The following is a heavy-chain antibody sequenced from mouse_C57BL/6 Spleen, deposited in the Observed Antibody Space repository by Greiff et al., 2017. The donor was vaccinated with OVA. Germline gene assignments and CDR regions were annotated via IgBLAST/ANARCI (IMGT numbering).Heavy chain of an antibody. CDR1: GYSFTDYN. J-gene: IGHJ2*01. CDR3: ASITTVVPYYFDY. V-gene: IGHV1-39*01. D-gene: IGHD1-1*01. Sequence: VQLQQSGPELVKPGASVKISCKASGYSFTDYNMNWVKQSNGKSLEWIGVINPNYGTTSYNQKFKGKATLTVDQSSSTAYMQLNSLTSEDSAVYYGASITTVVPYYFDYWGQGTTLTVSS. CDR2: INPNYGTT.